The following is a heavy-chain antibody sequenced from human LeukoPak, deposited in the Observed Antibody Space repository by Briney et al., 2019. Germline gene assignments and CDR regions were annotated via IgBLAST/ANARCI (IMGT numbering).Heavy chain of an antibody. J-gene: IGHJ4*02. D-gene: IGHD3-10*01. V-gene: IGHV4-34*01. Sequence: NSSETLSLTCTVYGGSFSGSYWGWIRQPPGKGLEWIGEINRGGTTNYNPSLKSRVTMSLGTSKNQFSLRLNSVTAADTAVYYCARGYGSGSYWAHWGQGTLVTVSS. CDR2: INRGGTT. CDR3: ARGYGSGSYWAH. CDR1: GGSFSGSY.